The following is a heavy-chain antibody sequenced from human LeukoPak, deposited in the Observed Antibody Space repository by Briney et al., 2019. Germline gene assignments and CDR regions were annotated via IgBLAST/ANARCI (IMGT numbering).Heavy chain of an antibody. J-gene: IGHJ6*02. Sequence: ASVKVSCKASGYTFTSYDINWVRQATGQGLEWMGWMNPNSGNTGYAQKFQGRVTMNRNTSISTAYMELSSLRSEDTDVYYCARGGYYDFWSGYYPYYYYGMDVWGQGTTVTVSS. CDR2: MNPNSGNT. D-gene: IGHD3-3*01. CDR3: ARGGYYDFWSGYYPYYYYGMDV. CDR1: GYTFTSYD. V-gene: IGHV1-8*01.